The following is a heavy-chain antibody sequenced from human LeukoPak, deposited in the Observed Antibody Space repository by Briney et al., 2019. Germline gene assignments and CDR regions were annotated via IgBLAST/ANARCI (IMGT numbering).Heavy chain of an antibody. J-gene: IGHJ6*02. D-gene: IGHD3-10*01. V-gene: IGHV3-48*01. CDR2: ISPSSNII. Sequence: PGGSLRLSCAASGFTVSSNYMNWVRQAPGKGLEWVSYISPSSNIIYYADSVKGRFTISRDNAKNSLYVQMNSLRAEDTAVYYCARGLLWPDYGMDVWGQGTTVTVSS. CDR3: ARGLLWPDYGMDV. CDR1: GFTVSSNY.